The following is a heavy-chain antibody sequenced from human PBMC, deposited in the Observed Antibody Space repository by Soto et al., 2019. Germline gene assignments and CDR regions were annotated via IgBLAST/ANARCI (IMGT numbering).Heavy chain of an antibody. Sequence: EVQLLESGGGLVQPGGSLRLSCAASGFTFSSYAMSWVRQAPGKGLEWVSAISGSGGSTYYADSVKGRFTISRDNSKNTRYVQMNSLRAEDTAVYYCAKDLDDCGSTTCYTPFDYWGQGTLVTVSS. D-gene: IGHD2-2*02. CDR1: GFTFSSYA. CDR2: ISGSGGST. J-gene: IGHJ4*02. V-gene: IGHV3-23*01. CDR3: AKDLDDCGSTTCYTPFDY.